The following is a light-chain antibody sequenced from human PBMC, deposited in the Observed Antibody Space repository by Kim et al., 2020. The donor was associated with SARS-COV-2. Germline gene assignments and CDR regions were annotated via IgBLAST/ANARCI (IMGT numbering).Light chain of an antibody. CDR1: SSDIDGYKY. J-gene: IGLJ1*01. Sequence: SITISCTGTSSDIDGYKYVSWYQQPPGKAPNLVIYEVDNRPSGVSIRFSGSKSGNTASLTISGLQAEDEADYYCSSYIRGSTNYVFGTGTKVTVL. CDR3: SSYIRGSTNYV. CDR2: EVD. V-gene: IGLV2-14*01.